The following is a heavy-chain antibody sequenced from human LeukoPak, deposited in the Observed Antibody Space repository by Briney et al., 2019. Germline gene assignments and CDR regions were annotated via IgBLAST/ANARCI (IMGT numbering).Heavy chain of an antibody. CDR1: GFTFSSYS. D-gene: IGHD3-10*01. V-gene: IGHV3-48*01. Sequence: PGGSLRLSCAASGFTFSSYSMNWVRQAPGKGLEWVSYISSSGSTTYYVDSVKGRFTISRDSAKSSLYLQMNSLRAEDTAVYYCAKGQGYGSGRDFDYWGQGTLVTVSS. CDR3: AKGQGYGSGRDFDY. J-gene: IGHJ4*02. CDR2: ISSSGSTT.